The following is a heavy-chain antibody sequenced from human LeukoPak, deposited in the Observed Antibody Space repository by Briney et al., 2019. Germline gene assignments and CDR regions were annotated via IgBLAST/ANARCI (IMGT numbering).Heavy chain of an antibody. Sequence: GGSLRLSCAASGFTFSDYWMHWVRQAPGKGLVWVSRISNDGSTTTYADSVRGRFTISRDNAKNTLYLQMNSLRAEDTAVYYCARDCGSTGCDYWGQGTLVIVSS. CDR2: ISNDGSTT. D-gene: IGHD2-2*01. J-gene: IGHJ4*02. V-gene: IGHV3-74*01. CDR3: ARDCGSTGCDY. CDR1: GFTFSDYW.